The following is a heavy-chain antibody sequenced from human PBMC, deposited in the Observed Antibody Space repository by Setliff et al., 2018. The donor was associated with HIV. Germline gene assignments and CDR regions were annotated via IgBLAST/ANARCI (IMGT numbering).Heavy chain of an antibody. D-gene: IGHD3-22*01. V-gene: IGHV4-61*08. CDR2: ISYSGST. CDR1: GGSIISSDFY. CDR3: ARGNYYDSSGYYPGSRGHDAFDI. Sequence: PSETLSLTCTVSGGSIISSDFYWRWIRQPPGKGPEWIGYISYSGSTNYNPSLKSRVTLSVKTSKNQFSLKLSSVTAADTAVYYCARGNYYDSSGYYPGSRGHDAFDIWGQGTMVTVSS. J-gene: IGHJ3*02.